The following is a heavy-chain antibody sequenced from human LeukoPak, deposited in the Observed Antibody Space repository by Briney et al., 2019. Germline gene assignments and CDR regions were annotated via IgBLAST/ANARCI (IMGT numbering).Heavy chain of an antibody. Sequence: GGSLRLSCAASGFIFSSYEMNWVRQAPGKGLEWVSYISNSGSTIYYADSVKGRFTISRDDAKNSLYLQMNSLRAEDTAVYYCARGGYSNANKFYYYGMDVWGQGTTVTV. V-gene: IGHV3-48*03. CDR3: ARGGYSNANKFYYYGMDV. D-gene: IGHD4-11*01. CDR1: GFIFSSYE. J-gene: IGHJ6*02. CDR2: ISNSGSTI.